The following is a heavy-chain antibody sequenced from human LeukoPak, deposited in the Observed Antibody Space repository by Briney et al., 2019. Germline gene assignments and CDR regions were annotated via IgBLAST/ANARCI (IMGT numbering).Heavy chain of an antibody. V-gene: IGHV3-43*02. J-gene: IGHJ5*02. Sequence: GGSLRLSCAASGFTFDDYAMHWVRQAPGKGLEWVSLISGDGGSTYYAGSVKGRFTISRDNSKNSLYLQMNSLRTEDTALYYCAKDSRYSYYYDSSGLPAAWGQGTLVTVSS. CDR1: GFTFDDYA. D-gene: IGHD3-22*01. CDR2: ISGDGGST. CDR3: AKDSRYSYYYDSSGLPAA.